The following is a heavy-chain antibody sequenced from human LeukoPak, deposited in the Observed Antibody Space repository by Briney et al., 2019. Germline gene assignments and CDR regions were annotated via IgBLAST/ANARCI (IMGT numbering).Heavy chain of an antibody. Sequence: TSETLSLTCAVYGGSFSGYYWSSIRQPPGKGLEWIGEINHSGSTNYNPSLKSRITISVATSRNHFSLKHSSVTAADTAVYYCARGGIAAAGVAYYYYYGMDVWGQGTTVTV. CDR3: ARGGIAAAGVAYYYYYGMDV. V-gene: IGHV4-34*01. CDR2: INHSGST. CDR1: GGSFSGYY. D-gene: IGHD6-13*01. J-gene: IGHJ6*02.